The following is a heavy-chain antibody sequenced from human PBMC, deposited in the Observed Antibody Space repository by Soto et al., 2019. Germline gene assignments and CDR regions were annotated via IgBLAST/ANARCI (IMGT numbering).Heavy chain of an antibody. J-gene: IGHJ5*02. CDR1: GGSVSSGSYY. V-gene: IGHV4-61*01. CDR3: ARDQGNCSGGSCYSSLNWFDP. CDR2: IYYSGST. Sequence: PSETLSLTCTVSGGSVSSGSYYWSWIRQPPGKGLEWIGYIYYSGSTNYNPSLKSRVTISVDTSKNQFSLKLSSVTAADTAVYYCARDQGNCSGGSCYSSLNWFDPWGQGTLVTVSS. D-gene: IGHD2-15*01.